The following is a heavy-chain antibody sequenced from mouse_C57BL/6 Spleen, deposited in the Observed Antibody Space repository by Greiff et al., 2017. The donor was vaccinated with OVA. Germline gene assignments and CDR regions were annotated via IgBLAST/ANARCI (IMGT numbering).Heavy chain of an antibody. J-gene: IGHJ2*01. CDR2: IRNKANGYTT. Sequence: EVMLVESGGGLVQPRGSLSLSCAASGFTFTDYYMSWVRQPPGKALEWLGFIRNKANGYTTEYSASVQGRFTISRDNSQSILYLQMNALRAEDSATYYCARDYYGSNPFDYWGQGTTLTVSS. D-gene: IGHD1-1*01. V-gene: IGHV7-3*01. CDR1: GFTFTDYY. CDR3: ARDYYGSNPFDY.